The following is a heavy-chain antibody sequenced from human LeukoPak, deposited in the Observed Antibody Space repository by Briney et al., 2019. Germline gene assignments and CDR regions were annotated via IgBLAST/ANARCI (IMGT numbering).Heavy chain of an antibody. D-gene: IGHD3-3*01. Sequence: SVKVSCKASGGTFSNYVISWVRQAPGRGLEWMGRIILILARTNYAQNFQGRLTISADTSTSTAYMELSSLRPEDTALYYCARDGGDFWIGMNYMDVWGKGTTVTVSS. CDR2: IILILART. CDR3: ARDGGDFWIGMNYMDV. V-gene: IGHV1-69*04. J-gene: IGHJ6*03. CDR1: GGTFSNYV.